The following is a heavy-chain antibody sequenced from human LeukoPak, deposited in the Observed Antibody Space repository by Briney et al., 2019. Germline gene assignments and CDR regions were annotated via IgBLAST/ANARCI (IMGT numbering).Heavy chain of an antibody. J-gene: IGHJ4*02. D-gene: IGHD2-2*01. V-gene: IGHV3-74*01. CDR3: AKDAGVVVVPAAIDY. CDR2: INTDGKTT. CDR1: GFTFSSSW. Sequence: GGSLRLSCVASGFTFSSSWMHWVRQAPGKGLVWVSRINTDGKTTTYADSVKGRFTISRDNTKNTLYLQMNSLRAEDTAVYYCAKDAGVVVVPAAIDYWGQGTLVTVSS.